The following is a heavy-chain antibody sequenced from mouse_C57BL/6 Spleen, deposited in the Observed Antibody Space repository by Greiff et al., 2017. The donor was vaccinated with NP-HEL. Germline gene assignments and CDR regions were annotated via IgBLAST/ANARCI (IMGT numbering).Heavy chain of an antibody. D-gene: IGHD1-1*01. J-gene: IGHJ2*01. Sequence: QVQLKQPGAELVKPGASVKLSCKASGYTFTSYWMQWVKQRPGQGLEWIGEIDPSDSYTNYNQKFKGKATLTVDTSSSTAYMQLSSLTSEDSAVYYCARDTTVVFDYWGQGTTLTVSS. V-gene: IGHV1-50*01. CDR3: ARDTTVVFDY. CDR1: GYTFTSYW. CDR2: IDPSDSYT.